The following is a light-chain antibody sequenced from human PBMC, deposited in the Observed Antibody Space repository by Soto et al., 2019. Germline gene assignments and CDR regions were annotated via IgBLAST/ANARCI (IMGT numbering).Light chain of an antibody. CDR2: DVS. V-gene: IGLV2-11*01. CDR1: SSNVGGYNY. J-gene: IGLJ1*01. Sequence: LTQPRSVSGSPGQSVTISCTGTSSNVGGYNYVSWYQQHPGKAPKLMIYDVSKRPSGVTDRFSGSKSGNTASLTISGLQAEDEAEYYCCSYAGSYTDVFGTGTKVTVL. CDR3: CSYAGSYTDV.